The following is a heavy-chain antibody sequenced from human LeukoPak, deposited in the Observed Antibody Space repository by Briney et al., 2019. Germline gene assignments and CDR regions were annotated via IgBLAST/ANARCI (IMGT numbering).Heavy chain of an antibody. V-gene: IGHV1-2*02. CDR2: INPKRGAT. D-gene: IGHD6-13*01. Sequence: GASVKVSYKASGYTFTHYYIHWVRQAPGQGLEWMGWINPKRGATKYAQKFQGRVTMTRDTAISTAYMELSSLTSDDTAVYSFARAAATSGGSWFDSWGQGTLVTVSS. J-gene: IGHJ5*01. CDR3: ARAAATSGGSWFDS. CDR1: GYTFTHYY.